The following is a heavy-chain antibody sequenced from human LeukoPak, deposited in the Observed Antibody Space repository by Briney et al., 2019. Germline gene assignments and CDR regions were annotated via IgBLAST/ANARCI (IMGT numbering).Heavy chain of an antibody. J-gene: IGHJ3*02. D-gene: IGHD1-26*01. V-gene: IGHV4-30-4*08. Sequence: SQTLSLTCTVSGGSISSGDYYWSWIRQPPGKGLEWIGYIYYSGSTYYNPSLKSRVTISVDTPKNQFSLKLSSVTAADTAVYYCARGGGSYAGAFDIWGQGTMVTVSS. CDR3: ARGGGSYAGAFDI. CDR2: IYYSGST. CDR1: GGSISSGDYY.